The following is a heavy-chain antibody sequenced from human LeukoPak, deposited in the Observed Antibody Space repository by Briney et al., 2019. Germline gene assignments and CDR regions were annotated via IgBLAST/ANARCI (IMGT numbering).Heavy chain of an antibody. J-gene: IGHJ4*02. CDR1: RFTLSSYA. D-gene: IGHD6-13*01. Sequence: GGSLRLSCAASRFTLSSYAMGWVRQPPGKGLEWVSTISGSGGDTFYADSVKGRFTISRDNSKNTLYLQMNSLRVEDTAVYFCTKDGGGAAGSFDYWGQGTVVTVSS. V-gene: IGHV3-23*01. CDR2: ISGSGGDT. CDR3: TKDGGGAAGSFDY.